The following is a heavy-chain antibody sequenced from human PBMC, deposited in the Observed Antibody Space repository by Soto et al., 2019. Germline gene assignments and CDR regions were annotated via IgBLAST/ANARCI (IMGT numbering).Heavy chain of an antibody. CDR2: IYYSGST. CDR1: GGSISSYY. J-gene: IGHJ4*02. Sequence: SETLSLTCTVSGGSISSYYWSWIRQPPGKGLEWIGYIYYSGSTNYNPSLKSRVTISVDTSKNQFSLKLSSVTAADTAVYYCARHKGHLTAKGLADYWGQGTLVTVSS. V-gene: IGHV4-59*08. D-gene: IGHD5-18*01. CDR3: ARHKGHLTAKGLADY.